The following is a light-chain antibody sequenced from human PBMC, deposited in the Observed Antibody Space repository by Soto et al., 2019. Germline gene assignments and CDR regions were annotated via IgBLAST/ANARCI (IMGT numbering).Light chain of an antibody. J-gene: IGKJ2*01. CDR3: QQYTTWPPMYT. Sequence: EIVMTQSPATLSVSPGERATLSCRASQSVSSNLAWYQQKPGQAPRLLIYGASTRATGIPARFSGSGSGTEFTINISSLQSEDFAVYYCQQYTTWPPMYTFGQGTKLEIK. V-gene: IGKV3-15*01. CDR1: QSVSSN. CDR2: GAS.